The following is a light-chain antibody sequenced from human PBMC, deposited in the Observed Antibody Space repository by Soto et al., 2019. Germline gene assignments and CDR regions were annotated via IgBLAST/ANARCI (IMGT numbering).Light chain of an antibody. V-gene: IGKV1-5*01. CDR3: RQYDTYWT. Sequence: DIQMTQSPSTLSASVGDRVTITCRASQSIIGYLAWYQQKPGKAPKLLIYDASNLESGVPSRFSGSGSGTEFTLTISSLHPDDFATYYCRQYDTYWTFGQGTKVDIK. CDR2: DAS. CDR1: QSIIGY. J-gene: IGKJ1*01.